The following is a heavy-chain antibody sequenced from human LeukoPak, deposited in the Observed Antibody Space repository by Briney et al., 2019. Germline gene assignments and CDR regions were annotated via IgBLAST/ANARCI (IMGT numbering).Heavy chain of an antibody. Sequence: SETLSLTCAVSGGSISSGGYSWSWIRQPPGKGLEWIGYIYYSGSTYYNPSLKSRVTISLDRSKNQFSLKLSSVTAADTAVYYCARGVATGRGYSYGYDYWGQGTLVTVSS. D-gene: IGHD5-18*01. CDR3: ARGVATGRGYSYGYDY. V-gene: IGHV4-30-2*01. CDR1: GGSISSGGYS. J-gene: IGHJ4*02. CDR2: IYYSGST.